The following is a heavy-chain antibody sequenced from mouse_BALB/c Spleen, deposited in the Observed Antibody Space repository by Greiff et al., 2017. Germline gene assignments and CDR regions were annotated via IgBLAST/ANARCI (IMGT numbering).Heavy chain of an antibody. CDR2: IYPGSGNT. Sequence: QVQLQQSGAELARPGASVKLSCKASGYTFTDYYINWVKQRTGQGLEWIGEIYPGSGNTYYNEKFKGKATLTADKSSSTAYMQLSSLTSEDSAVYFCARWDDYVFADWGQGTLVTVSA. J-gene: IGHJ3*01. CDR1: GYTFTDYY. D-gene: IGHD2-4*01. V-gene: IGHV1-77*01. CDR3: ARWDDYVFAD.